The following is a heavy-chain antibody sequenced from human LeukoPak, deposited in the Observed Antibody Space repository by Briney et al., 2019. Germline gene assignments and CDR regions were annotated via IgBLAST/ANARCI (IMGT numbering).Heavy chain of an antibody. J-gene: IGHJ4*02. V-gene: IGHV3-30*02. CDR1: EFTFSSYG. D-gene: IGHD2-2*01. CDR2: IRYDGSNK. CDR3: AKESCSSTSCYPSDY. Sequence: SGGSLRLSCAASEFTFSSYGMHWVRQAPGKGLEWVAFIRYDGSNKYNADSVKGRFTISRDNSKNTLYLQMNSLRAEDTAVYYCAKESCSSTSCYPSDYWGQGTLVTVSS.